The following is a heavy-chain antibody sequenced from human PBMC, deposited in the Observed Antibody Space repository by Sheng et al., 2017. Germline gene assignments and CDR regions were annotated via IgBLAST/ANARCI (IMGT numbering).Heavy chain of an antibody. V-gene: IGHV1-18*01. D-gene: IGHD4-17*01. CDR2: ISPYNGNT. Sequence: QVQLVQSGAEVKKPGASVKVSCKTSGYTFTSNGISWVRQAPGQGLEWMGWISPYNGNTNYAQKLRGRVTLTTATSTSTAYMELRSLRSDDTAVYYCARVPEYGDYRAWGAYYYMDVWGERNRLSPSP. CDR1: GYTFTSNG. J-gene: IGHJ6*03. CDR3: ARVPEYGDYRAWGAYYYMDV.